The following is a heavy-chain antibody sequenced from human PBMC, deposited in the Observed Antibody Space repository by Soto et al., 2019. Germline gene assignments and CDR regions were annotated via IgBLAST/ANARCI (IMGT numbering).Heavy chain of an antibody. V-gene: IGHV5-51*01. CDR3: ARPFCSGGSCYVFDAFDI. CDR1: GYSFTSYW. J-gene: IGHJ3*02. Sequence: GESLKISCKGSGYSFTSYWIGWVRQMPGKGLEWMGIIYPGDSDTRYSPSFQGQVTIPADKSISTAYLQWSSLKASDTAMYYCARPFCSGGSCYVFDAFDIWGQGTMVTVSS. D-gene: IGHD2-15*01. CDR2: IYPGDSDT.